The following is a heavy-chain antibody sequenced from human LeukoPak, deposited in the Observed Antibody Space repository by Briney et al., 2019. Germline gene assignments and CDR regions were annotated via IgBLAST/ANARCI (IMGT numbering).Heavy chain of an antibody. D-gene: IGHD6-25*01. CDR3: ARRSAAKDAFDI. CDR2: IYSGGST. CDR1: GFTVSSNY. J-gene: IGHJ3*02. Sequence: GGSLRLSCAASGFTVSSNYMSWVRQAPGKGLEWVSVIYSGGSTYYADSVKGRFTISRDNSKNTLYLQMNSLRAEDTAVYYCARRSAAKDAFDIWGQGTMVTVSS. V-gene: IGHV3-66*01.